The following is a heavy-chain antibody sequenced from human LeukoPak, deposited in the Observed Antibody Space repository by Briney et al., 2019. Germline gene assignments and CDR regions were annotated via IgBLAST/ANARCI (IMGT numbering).Heavy chain of an antibody. V-gene: IGHV3-21*01. D-gene: IGHD6-13*01. J-gene: IGHJ4*02. CDR2: ISSSSSYI. CDR1: GFTFSSYS. Sequence: GGSLRLSCAASGFTFSSYSMNWVRQAPGKGLEWVSSISSSSSYIYYADSVKGRFTISRDNAKNSLYLQMNSLRAEDTAVYYCASVPSSSWYAFDYWGQGTLVTVSS. CDR3: ASVPSSSWYAFDY.